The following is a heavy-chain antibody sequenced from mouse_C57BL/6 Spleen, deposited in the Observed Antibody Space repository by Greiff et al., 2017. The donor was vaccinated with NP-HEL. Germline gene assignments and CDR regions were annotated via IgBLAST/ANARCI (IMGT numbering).Heavy chain of an antibody. V-gene: IGHV1-15*01. CDR3: TRVSHYYGYYFDY. CDR1: GYTFTDYE. D-gene: IGHD1-1*01. Sequence: VQLQQSGAELVRPGASVTLSCKASGYTFTDYEMHWVKQTPVHGLEWIGAIDPETGGTAYNQKFKGKAILTADKSSSTAYMELRSLTSEDSAVYYCTRVSHYYGYYFDYWGQGTTLTVSS. J-gene: IGHJ2*01. CDR2: IDPETGGT.